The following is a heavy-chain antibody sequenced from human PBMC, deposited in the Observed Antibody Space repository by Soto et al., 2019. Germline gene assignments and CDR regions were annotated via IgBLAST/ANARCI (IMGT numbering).Heavy chain of an antibody. Sequence: GGSLRLSCAASGFTFSSYGMHWVRQAPGKGLEWVAVISYDGSNKYYADSVKGRFTISRDNSKNTLYLQMNSLRAEDTAVYYCAKDMAYWGQGTLVTVSS. D-gene: IGHD3-10*01. CDR3: AKDMAY. CDR2: ISYDGSNK. CDR1: GFTFSSYG. V-gene: IGHV3-30*18. J-gene: IGHJ4*02.